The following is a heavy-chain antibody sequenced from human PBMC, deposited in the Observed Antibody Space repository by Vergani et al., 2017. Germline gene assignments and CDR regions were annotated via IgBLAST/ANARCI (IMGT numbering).Heavy chain of an antibody. CDR1: GGSITSSSYY. Sequence: QLQLQESGPGLVKPSETLSLTCTVSGGSITSSSYYWGWIRQPPGKGLEWIGSIYYSGSTYYNPSLKSRLTISVDASKNRFSLKLSSVTAPDTAVYYCASGWDFGDAHWGQGTLVTVSS. V-gene: IGHV4-39*01. CDR3: ASGWDFGDAH. D-gene: IGHD4-17*01. J-gene: IGHJ4*02. CDR2: IYYSGST.